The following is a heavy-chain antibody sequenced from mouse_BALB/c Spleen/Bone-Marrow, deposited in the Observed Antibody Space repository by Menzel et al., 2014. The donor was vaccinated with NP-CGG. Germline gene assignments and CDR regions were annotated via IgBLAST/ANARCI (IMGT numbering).Heavy chain of an antibody. CDR2: INPYNDGT. Sequence: EVKLMESGPELVKPGASVKMSCKASGYTFTSYVVHWVKQKPGQGLEWIGYINPYNDGTKYNEKFKGKATLTSDKSSSTTYMELSSLTSEDSAVYYCARSDGYYGAMDYWGQGTSVTVSS. D-gene: IGHD2-3*01. CDR3: ARSDGYYGAMDY. CDR1: GYTFTSYV. J-gene: IGHJ4*01. V-gene: IGHV1-14*01.